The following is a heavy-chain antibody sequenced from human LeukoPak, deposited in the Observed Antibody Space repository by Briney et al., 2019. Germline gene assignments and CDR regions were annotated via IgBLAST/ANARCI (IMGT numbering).Heavy chain of an antibody. D-gene: IGHD3-22*01. Sequence: PGGSLRLSCAASGFTFSSYAMSWVRQAPVKGLEWVSAISGSGDSTYYADSVKGRFTISRDNSKNTLYLQMNSLRAEDTAVYYCAKGVTYYYDSSGIASDYWGQGTLVTVSS. CDR3: AKGVTYYYDSSGIASDY. CDR1: GFTFSSYA. J-gene: IGHJ4*02. V-gene: IGHV3-23*01. CDR2: ISGSGDST.